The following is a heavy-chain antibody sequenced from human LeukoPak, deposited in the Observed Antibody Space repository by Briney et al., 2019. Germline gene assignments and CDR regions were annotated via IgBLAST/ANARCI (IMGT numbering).Heavy chain of an antibody. J-gene: IGHJ4*02. CDR3: AKGLGKATVTPLGY. CDR1: GFTFSSYA. V-gene: IGHV3-23*01. Sequence: GGSLRLSCAASGFTFSSYAMSWVRQAPGKGLEWVSAISGSGGSTYYADSVKGRFTISRDNSKNTLYLQMDSLRAEDTAVYYCAKGLGKATVTPLGYWGQGTLVTVSS. D-gene: IGHD4-11*01. CDR2: ISGSGGST.